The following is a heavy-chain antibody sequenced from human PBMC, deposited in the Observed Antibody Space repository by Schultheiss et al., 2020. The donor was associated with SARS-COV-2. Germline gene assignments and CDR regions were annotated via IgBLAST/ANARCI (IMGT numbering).Heavy chain of an antibody. CDR2: INPNSGGT. CDR1: GGTFSSYA. J-gene: IGHJ4*02. Sequence: ASVKVSCKASGGTFSSYAISWVRQAPGQGLEWMGWINPNSGGTNYAQKFQGRVTMTRDTSISTAYMELSRLRSDDTAVYYCARGRGSGQEWGGYWGQGTLVTVSS. CDR3: ARGRGSGQEWGGY. V-gene: IGHV1-2*02. D-gene: IGHD2-15*01.